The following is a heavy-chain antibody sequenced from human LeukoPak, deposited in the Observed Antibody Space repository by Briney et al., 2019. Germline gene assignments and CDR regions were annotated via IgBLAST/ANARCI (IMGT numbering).Heavy chain of an antibody. CDR1: GYSISSGYY. Sequence: PSETLSLTCTVSGYSISSGYYWGWIRQPPGKGLEWIGSIYHSGSTYYNPSLKSRVTISVDTSKNQFSLKLSSVTAADTAVYYCAREGSIYDSSGYPDYWGQGTLVTVSS. CDR2: IYHSGST. CDR3: AREGSIYDSSGYPDY. J-gene: IGHJ4*02. V-gene: IGHV4-38-2*02. D-gene: IGHD3-22*01.